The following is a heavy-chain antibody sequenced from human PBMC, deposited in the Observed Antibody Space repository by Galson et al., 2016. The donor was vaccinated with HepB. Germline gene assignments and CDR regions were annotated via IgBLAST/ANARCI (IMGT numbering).Heavy chain of an antibody. CDR1: GFTFSSYA. J-gene: IGHJ1*01. CDR3: AKDHRLWWRLTESFQH. V-gene: IGHV3-23*01. Sequence: SLRLSCAASGFTFSSYAMSWVRQAPGKGLEWVSSISGSGASTHYADSVKGRFTISRDTSRNTLYLQMNSLRADDTAVYYCAKDHRLWWRLTESFQHWGQGALVSVSS. D-gene: IGHD2-21*02. CDR2: ISGSGAST.